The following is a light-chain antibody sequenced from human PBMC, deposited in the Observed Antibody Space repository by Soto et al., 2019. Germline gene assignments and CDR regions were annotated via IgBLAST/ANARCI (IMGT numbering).Light chain of an antibody. CDR3: LEHNTYPFS. CDR2: GAS. J-gene: IGKJ4*01. CDR1: QGIGDD. Sequence: QMTQSPSSLSASVGDTVTISCRASQGIGDDLGWYQQKPGEAPRRLIYGASILPSGVPSRFSGSGSGTEFTLTIRGLQPEDCATYFCLEHNTYPFSFGGGTKVEIK. V-gene: IGKV1-17*01.